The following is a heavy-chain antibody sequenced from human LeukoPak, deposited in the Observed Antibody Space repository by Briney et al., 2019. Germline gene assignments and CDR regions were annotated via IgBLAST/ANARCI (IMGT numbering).Heavy chain of an antibody. Sequence: GGSLRLSCAASGFTFSSYDIHWVRQAAGYGLEWVSAIGTTGDTYYPGSVKGRFTISRENAKNLLYLQMNSLRGEDTAVYYCARGHLPVVDGDGLSDAFDIWGQGTMVTVSS. V-gene: IGHV3-13*01. J-gene: IGHJ3*02. CDR1: GFTFSSYD. CDR2: IGTTGDT. D-gene: IGHD2-15*01. CDR3: ARGHLPVVDGDGLSDAFDI.